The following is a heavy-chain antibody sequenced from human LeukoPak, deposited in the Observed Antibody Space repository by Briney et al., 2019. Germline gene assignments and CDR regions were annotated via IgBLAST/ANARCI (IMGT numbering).Heavy chain of an antibody. Sequence: GGSLRLSCAAPGFTFSSYWMHWVRQAPGKGLVWVSRIDNDGRSTSYADPEKGRFTISRDNANNTLYLQMNSLRAEDTAVYYCARRKVAAPVGFDIWGQGTRVTVSS. CDR1: GFTFSSYW. CDR2: IDNDGRST. CDR3: ARRKVAAPVGFDI. J-gene: IGHJ3*02. D-gene: IGHD1-26*01. V-gene: IGHV3-74*01.